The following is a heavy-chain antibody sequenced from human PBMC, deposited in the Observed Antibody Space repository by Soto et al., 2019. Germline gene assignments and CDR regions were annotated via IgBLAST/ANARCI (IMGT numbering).Heavy chain of an antibody. J-gene: IGHJ6*02. Sequence: RVESLKVCWKGAGDSFAGYGSSWVRQMPGKGLEWMGRIDPSDSYTNYSPSFQGHVTISADKSISTAYLQWSSLKASDTAMYYCARHPTLSGSYNYYYYGMDVWGHGTTVPVSS. CDR3: ARHPTLSGSYNYYYYGMDV. D-gene: IGHD1-26*01. CDR2: IDPSDSYT. CDR1: GDSFAGYG. V-gene: IGHV5-10-1*01.